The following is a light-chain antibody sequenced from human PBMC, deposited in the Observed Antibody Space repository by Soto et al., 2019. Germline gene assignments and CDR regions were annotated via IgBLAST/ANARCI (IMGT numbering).Light chain of an antibody. V-gene: IGKV3-11*01. CDR2: DAS. CDR3: QQRSDWFT. J-gene: IGKJ5*01. CDR1: QSVGIN. Sequence: VVMTQSPAILSVSPGERATLSCRASQSVGINVAWYQQKPGQAPRLLIYDASNRATGIPVRFSGSGSGTDFTLTISSLEPEDFGLYYCQQRSDWFTFGQGTRLEIK.